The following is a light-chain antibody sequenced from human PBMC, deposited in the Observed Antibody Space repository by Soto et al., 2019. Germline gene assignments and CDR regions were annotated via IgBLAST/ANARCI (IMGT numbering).Light chain of an antibody. CDR1: QSVSNN. CDR3: QHYNNWVGT. V-gene: IGKV3-15*01. Sequence: EIVLTQSPATLSLSPGERATLSCGASQSVSNNYLAWYQQKPGQAPRLLIYGASTRATGIPARLSGSGSGTEFTLTISSIQSEDFKVYYCQHYNNWVGTFGGGTKVDIK. CDR2: GAS. J-gene: IGKJ4*01.